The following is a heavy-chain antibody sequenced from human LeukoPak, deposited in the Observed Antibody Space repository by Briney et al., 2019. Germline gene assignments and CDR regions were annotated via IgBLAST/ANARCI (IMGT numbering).Heavy chain of an antibody. J-gene: IGHJ4*02. D-gene: IGHD1-26*01. CDR1: GFTFSSYG. V-gene: IGHV3-30*18. CDR2: ISYVGSNK. CDR3: AKDLGGSRDY. Sequence: GRSLRLSCAASGFTFSSYGMHWVRQAPGKGLEWVAVISYVGSNKYYADSVKGRFTISRDNSKNTLYLQMNSLRAEDTAVYYCAKDLGGSRDYWGQGTLVTVSS.